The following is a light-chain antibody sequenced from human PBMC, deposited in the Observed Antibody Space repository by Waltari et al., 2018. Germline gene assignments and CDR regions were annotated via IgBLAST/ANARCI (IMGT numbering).Light chain of an antibody. J-gene: IGKJ2*01. V-gene: IGKV1-39*01. CDR3: QQSYSTPYT. CDR1: QSISNY. Sequence: DIQMTQSPSSLSASVGDRVTITCRASQSISNYLKWYQQKPGRVPKLLIYAASNLQSGVPSRFSGSGSGTDFTLTISSLQPEDFATYYCQQSYSTPYTFGQGTKLEIK. CDR2: AAS.